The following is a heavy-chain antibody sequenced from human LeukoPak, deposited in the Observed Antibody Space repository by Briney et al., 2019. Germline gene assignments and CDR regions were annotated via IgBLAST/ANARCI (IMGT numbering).Heavy chain of an antibody. J-gene: IGHJ3*02. CDR3: ARDRAPGSWQGALDI. V-gene: IGHV3-7*01. CDR1: GFTFSSYG. CDR2: IKQDGSET. Sequence: PGGSLRLSCAASGFTFSSYGMHWVRQSPGKGLEWVANIKQDGSETYYVDSVKGRFTISRDNAKNALLLQMNSLRAEDTAVYYCARDRAPGSWQGALDIWGQGTVVTVSS. D-gene: IGHD1-26*01.